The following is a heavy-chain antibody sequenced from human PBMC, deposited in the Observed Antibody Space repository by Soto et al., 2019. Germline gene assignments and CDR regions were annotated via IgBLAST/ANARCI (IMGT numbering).Heavy chain of an antibody. Sequence: GGSLRLSCAASGFTFRNYGMHWVRQAPGKGLEWVAVMSDDGNNKYSAPSVEGRFIISRDNSKNTLYLQMNSLRPEDTAVYYCAKGGGFSFGTNDAFDIWGQGTMVTVSS. CDR2: MSDDGNNK. V-gene: IGHV3-30*18. CDR3: AKGGGFSFGTNDAFDI. CDR1: GFTFRNYG. D-gene: IGHD3-3*01. J-gene: IGHJ3*02.